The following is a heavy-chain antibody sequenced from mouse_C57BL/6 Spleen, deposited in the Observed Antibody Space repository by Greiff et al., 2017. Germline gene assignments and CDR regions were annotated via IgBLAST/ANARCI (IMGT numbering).Heavy chain of an antibody. J-gene: IGHJ2*01. V-gene: IGHV1-50*01. Sequence: VQLQQPGAELVKPGASVKLSCKASGYTFTSYWMQGVKQRPGQGLEWTGETDPSDSYTNYNQKSKGKATLTVDTSSSTAYMQLSSLTSEDSAVYYCARWVTAQATGDYWGQGTTLTVSS. D-gene: IGHD3-2*02. CDR1: GYTFTSYW. CDR2: TDPSDSYT. CDR3: ARWVTAQATGDY.